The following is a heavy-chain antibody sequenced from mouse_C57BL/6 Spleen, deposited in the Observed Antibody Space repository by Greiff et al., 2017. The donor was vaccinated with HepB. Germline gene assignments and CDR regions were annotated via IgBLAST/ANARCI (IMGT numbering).Heavy chain of an antibody. D-gene: IGHD2-4*01. V-gene: IGHV5-16*01. Sequence: EVKLVESEGGLVQPGSSMKLSCTASGFTFSDYYMAWVRQVPEKGLEWVANINYDGSSNYYLDSLKSRFIISRDNAKNILYLQMSSRKSEDTATYYCARAGGGYDYDPLFDYWGQGTTLTVSS. J-gene: IGHJ2*01. CDR3: ARAGGGYDYDPLFDY. CDR1: GFTFSDYY. CDR2: INYDGSSN.